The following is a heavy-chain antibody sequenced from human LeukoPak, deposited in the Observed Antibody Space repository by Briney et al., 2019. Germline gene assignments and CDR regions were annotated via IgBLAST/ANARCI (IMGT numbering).Heavy chain of an antibody. J-gene: IGHJ3*02. Sequence: SETLSLTCAVSGGSISSGGYSWSWIRQPPGKGLEWIGYIYHSGSTYYNPSLKSRVTISVDRSKNQFSLKLSSVTAADTAVYYCARVPIAAPPGYAFDIWGQGTMVTVSS. V-gene: IGHV4-30-2*01. CDR3: ARVPIAAPPGYAFDI. CDR1: GGSISSGGYS. CDR2: IYHSGST. D-gene: IGHD6-6*01.